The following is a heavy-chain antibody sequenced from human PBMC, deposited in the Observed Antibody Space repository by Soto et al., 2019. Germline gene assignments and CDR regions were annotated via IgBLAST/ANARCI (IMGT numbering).Heavy chain of an antibody. D-gene: IGHD3-10*01. Sequence: GGSQRLSYAASGFTFSSYGVHWVRQAPGKGLEWVAVIWYDGSNKYYADSVKGRFTISRDNSKNTLYLQMNSLRAEDTAVYYCARFMVRGVTSNNWFDPWGQGTLVTVSS. V-gene: IGHV3-33*01. CDR3: ARFMVRGVTSNNWFDP. CDR2: IWYDGSNK. J-gene: IGHJ5*02. CDR1: GFTFSSYG.